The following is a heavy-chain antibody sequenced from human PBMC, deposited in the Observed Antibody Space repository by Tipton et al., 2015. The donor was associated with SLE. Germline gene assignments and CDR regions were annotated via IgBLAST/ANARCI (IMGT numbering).Heavy chain of an antibody. Sequence: GLVKPSETLSLTCAVSGFSISSGYYWGWIRQPPGKGLEWIGSIYHSGSTYYNPSLKSRVTISLDTSKTQFSLNLSSVTAADTAVYYCASQPSIGPNYFDFWGQGTLVTVSS. D-gene: IGHD6-6*01. CDR3: ASQPSIGPNYFDF. J-gene: IGHJ4*02. V-gene: IGHV4-38-2*01. CDR2: IYHSGST. CDR1: GFSISSGYY.